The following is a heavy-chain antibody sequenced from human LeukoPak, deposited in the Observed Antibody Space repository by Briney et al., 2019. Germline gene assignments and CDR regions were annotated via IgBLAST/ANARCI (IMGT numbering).Heavy chain of an antibody. CDR1: GFHLNSYA. CDR3: AKDPRGGSSDYPLDYYYDYMDV. CDR2: ISGSGGST. D-gene: IGHD3-10*01. J-gene: IGHJ6*03. Sequence: PGGSLTLLCAASGFHLNSYAKRWVRQAPGKGLEGVSDISGSGGSTHYADSEKGRFTIYRDNYKNTLYLQMNSLRVEDTDVYYCAKDPRGGSSDYPLDYYYDYMDVWGKGTTVTVSS. V-gene: IGHV3-23*01.